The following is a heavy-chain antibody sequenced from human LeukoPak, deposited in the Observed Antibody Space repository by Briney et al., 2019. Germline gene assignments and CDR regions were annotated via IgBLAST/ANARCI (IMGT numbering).Heavy chain of an antibody. D-gene: IGHD3-22*01. V-gene: IGHV4-39*01. CDR1: GGSISSSSYY. Sequence: PSETLSLTCTVSGGSISSSSYYWGWIRQPPGKGLEWIGSIYYSGSTYYNPSLKSRVTISVDTSKNQLSLKLSSVTAADTAVYYCARQDDDSSGYYYRNEYFQHWGQGTLVTVSS. CDR3: ARQDDDSSGYYYRNEYFQH. CDR2: IYYSGST. J-gene: IGHJ1*01.